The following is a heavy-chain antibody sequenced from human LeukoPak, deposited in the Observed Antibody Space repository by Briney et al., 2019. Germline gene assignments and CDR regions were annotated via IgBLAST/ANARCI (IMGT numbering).Heavy chain of an antibody. CDR1: GFSISSGYY. V-gene: IGHV4-38-2*02. Sequence: SETLSLTCTVSGFSISSGYYWGWIRQSPGKGLEWIGSMYHTGNTPYNPSFRSRVTISVDTSKNQCSLNLRSVTAADTAVYYCARVPTYYYDRGPIDYWGQGTLVTVSS. CDR3: ARVPTYYYDRGPIDY. D-gene: IGHD3-22*01. CDR2: MYHTGNT. J-gene: IGHJ4*02.